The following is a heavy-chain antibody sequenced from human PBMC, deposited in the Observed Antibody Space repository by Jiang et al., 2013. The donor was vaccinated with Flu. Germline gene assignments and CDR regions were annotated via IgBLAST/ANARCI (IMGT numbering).Heavy chain of an antibody. D-gene: IGHD6-19*01. CDR3: ARSVAYSSGWFIDY. V-gene: IGHV5-51*03. CDR1: DIGLPATG. Sequence: EVKKPGGVSEDRPVRVLDIGLPATGSAGCATRPGKGLEWMAIIYPGDSNTKYSPAFQGQVTISADKSISTAYLQWSSLKASDTAMYYCARSVAYSSGWFIDYWGQGTLVTVSS. J-gene: IGHJ4*02. CDR2: IYPGDSNT.